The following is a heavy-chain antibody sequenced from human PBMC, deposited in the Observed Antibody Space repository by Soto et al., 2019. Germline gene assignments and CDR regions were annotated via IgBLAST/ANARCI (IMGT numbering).Heavy chain of an antibody. CDR3: ARAGIPGTRNAMDV. CDR1: GFTFSRSW. J-gene: IGHJ6*02. Sequence: SGGSLRLSCAASGFTFSRSWMHWVRQAPGKGLVWVSRIESDGYSTNYADSVKGRFTISRDNAQNTLHLQMNSLRAEDTAVYYCARAGIPGTRNAMDVWGQGTTVTVS. CDR2: IESDGYST. V-gene: IGHV3-74*01. D-gene: IGHD1-7*01.